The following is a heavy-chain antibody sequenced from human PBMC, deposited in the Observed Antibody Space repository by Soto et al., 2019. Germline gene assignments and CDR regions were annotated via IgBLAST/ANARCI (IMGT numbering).Heavy chain of an antibody. Sequence: QVQLQESGPGLVKPSQTLSLTCTVSGGSISSGDYYWSWIRQPPGKGLEWIGYIYYSGSTYYNPSLKSRVTISVDPSKNQFSLKLSSVTAADTAVYYCARARVVVIISDAFDIWGQGTMVTVSS. CDR1: GGSISSGDYY. CDR2: IYYSGST. V-gene: IGHV4-30-4*01. D-gene: IGHD3-22*01. CDR3: ARARVVVIISDAFDI. J-gene: IGHJ3*02.